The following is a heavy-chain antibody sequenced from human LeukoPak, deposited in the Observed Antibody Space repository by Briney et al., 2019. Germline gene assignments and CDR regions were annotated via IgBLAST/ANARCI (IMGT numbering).Heavy chain of an antibody. CDR1: RFTFSSYS. CDR2: ISSSGSYI. CDR3: ASSYSSSWSHTFY. V-gene: IGHV3-21*01. Sequence: PGGSLRLSCAASRFTFSSYSMNWVRQAPGKGLEWGSSISSSGSYIYYAASVKGRFTISRDNAKNSLYLQMNSLRAEATAVYYCASSYSSSWSHTFYWGQGTLVTVSS. J-gene: IGHJ4*02. D-gene: IGHD6-13*01.